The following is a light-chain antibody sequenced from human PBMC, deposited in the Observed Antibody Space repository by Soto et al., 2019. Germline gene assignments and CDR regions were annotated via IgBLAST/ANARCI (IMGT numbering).Light chain of an antibody. CDR2: EGI. J-gene: IGLJ1*01. Sequence: QSALTQPASVSGSPGQSITISCTGTSSTVGGFNVVSWYQQHPGKAPKVIIYEGIKRPSGVSNRFSGSNSGSTASLTISGLQAEDEADYYCCSYVGATTXVFGTGTKVT. CDR1: SSTVGGFNV. CDR3: CSYVGATTXV. V-gene: IGLV2-23*01.